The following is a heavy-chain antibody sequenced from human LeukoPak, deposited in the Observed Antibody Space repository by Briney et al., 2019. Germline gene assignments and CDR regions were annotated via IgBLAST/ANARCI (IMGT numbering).Heavy chain of an antibody. Sequence: ASVKVSCKASGYTFTSYAMHWVRQAPGQRVEGMGWINAGNGNTKYSQKFQSRVTITRHTSASTAYMELSSLRSEDTAVYYCAREGTMVRGPTGFDYWGQGTLVTVSS. CDR2: INAGNGNT. D-gene: IGHD3-10*01. CDR3: AREGTMVRGPTGFDY. V-gene: IGHV1-3*01. CDR1: GYTFTSYA. J-gene: IGHJ4*02.